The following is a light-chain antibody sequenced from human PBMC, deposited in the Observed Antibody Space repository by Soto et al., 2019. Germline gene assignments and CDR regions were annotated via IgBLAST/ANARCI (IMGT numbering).Light chain of an antibody. CDR1: QSISNY. J-gene: IGKJ1*01. CDR2: DAS. V-gene: IGKV1-5*01. Sequence: DIQMTQSPSSLSASVGDRVTITCRASQSISNYLNWYQQRPGKAPKLLIYDASSLESGVPSRFSGSGSGTGFTLTISSLQPDDFATYYCQQYNTYSRTFGQGTKVDIK. CDR3: QQYNTYSRT.